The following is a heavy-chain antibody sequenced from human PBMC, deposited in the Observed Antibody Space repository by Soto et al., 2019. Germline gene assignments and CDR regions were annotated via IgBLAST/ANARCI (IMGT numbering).Heavy chain of an antibody. CDR3: AKDAETDYYDSSGRLGAFDI. Sequence: EVQLLESGGGLVQPGGSLRLSCAASGFTFSSYAMSWVRQAPGKGLEWVSAISGSGGSTYYADSVKGRFTISRDNSKNTLYLQMNSRRAEDTAVYYCAKDAETDYYDSSGRLGAFDIWGQGTMVTVSS. CDR1: GFTFSSYA. D-gene: IGHD3-22*01. J-gene: IGHJ3*02. CDR2: ISGSGGST. V-gene: IGHV3-23*01.